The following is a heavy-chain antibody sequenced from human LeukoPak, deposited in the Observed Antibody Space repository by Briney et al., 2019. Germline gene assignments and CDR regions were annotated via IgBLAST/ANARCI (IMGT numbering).Heavy chain of an antibody. CDR1: TFTFSTFS. CDR2: ISGSGGYT. V-gene: IGHV3-23*01. D-gene: IGHD6-19*01. Sequence: GGSLRLSCAASTFTFSTFSMSWVRQAPGKGLEWVSSISGSGGYTYYADSVKGRFTISRDNSKDTVYLEMNSLRADDTAVYYCAKVKGIASGLYYFFYMDVWGKGTTVTVSS. CDR3: AKVKGIASGLYYFFYMDV. J-gene: IGHJ6*03.